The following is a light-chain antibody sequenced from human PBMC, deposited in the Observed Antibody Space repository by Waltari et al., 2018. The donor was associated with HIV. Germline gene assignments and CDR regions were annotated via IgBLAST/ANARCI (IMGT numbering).Light chain of an antibody. Sequence: NFMLTQPHSVSESPGKTVSISCTRSSGSIASSYVQWYQHLPGSSPTAVIFEDNQRPSGVPERFSGSIDSSSNSASLTISGLKTEDEADYYCQSYDTTTPVVFGGGTRLTVL. CDR2: EDN. CDR1: SGSIASSY. CDR3: QSYDTTTPVV. V-gene: IGLV6-57*01. J-gene: IGLJ2*01.